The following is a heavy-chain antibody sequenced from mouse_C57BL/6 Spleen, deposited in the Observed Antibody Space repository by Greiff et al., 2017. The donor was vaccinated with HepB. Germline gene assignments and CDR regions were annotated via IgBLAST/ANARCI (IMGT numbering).Heavy chain of an antibody. J-gene: IGHJ2*01. CDR3: ARTPPYGSSYFDY. CDR2: IDPSDSYT. V-gene: IGHV1-69*01. D-gene: IGHD1-1*01. Sequence: VQLQQPGAELVMPGASVKLSCKASGYTFTSYWMHWVKQRPGQGLEWIGEIDPSDSYTNYNQKFKGKSTLTVDKSSSTAYMQLSSLTSEDSAVYYCARTPPYGSSYFDYWGQGTTLTVSS. CDR1: GYTFTSYW.